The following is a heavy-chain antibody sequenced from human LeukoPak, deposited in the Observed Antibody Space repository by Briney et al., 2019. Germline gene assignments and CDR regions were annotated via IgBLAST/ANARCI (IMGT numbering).Heavy chain of an antibody. CDR3: ATSGTLYPHFDY. CDR2: IHYAGST. J-gene: IGHJ4*02. V-gene: IGHV4-39*01. Sequence: PSETLSLTCTVSGGSISTNTYYWGWIRQPPGKGLEWIGSIHYAGSTYYNPSLKSRVTLSVDTSMNQLSLKLSSVTAADTALYYCATSGTLYPHFDYWGQGTLVTVSS. D-gene: IGHD3-10*01. CDR1: GGSISTNTYY.